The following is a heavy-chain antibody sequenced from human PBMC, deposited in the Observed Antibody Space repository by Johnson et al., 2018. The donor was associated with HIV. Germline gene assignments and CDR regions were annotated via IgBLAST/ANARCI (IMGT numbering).Heavy chain of an antibody. D-gene: IGHD4/OR15-4a*01. CDR1: EFSVSGNY. Sequence: VQLVESGGGVVQPGRSLRLYCAASEFSVSGNYMTWVRQAPGKGLEWVSVIHGGGSIYYEDSVKGRFTISRDTAKNTLYLQMNNLRPEDTALYYCARRLWCRNLYDAFDIWGQGTMVTVSS. J-gene: IGHJ3*02. V-gene: IGHV3-66*02. CDR2: IHGGGSI. CDR3: ARRLWCRNLYDAFDI.